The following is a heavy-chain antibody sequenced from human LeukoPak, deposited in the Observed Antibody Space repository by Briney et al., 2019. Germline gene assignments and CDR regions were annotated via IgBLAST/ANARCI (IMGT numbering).Heavy chain of an antibody. Sequence: GGSLRLSCAASGFTFSGYGMHWVRQAPGKGLEWVAFIRYDGSNKYYADSVKGRFTISRDNSKNTLYLQMNSLRAEDTAVYYCASFGSGSNLDAFDIWGQGTMVTVST. CDR2: IRYDGSNK. CDR1: GFTFSGYG. V-gene: IGHV3-30*02. CDR3: ASFGSGSNLDAFDI. D-gene: IGHD3-10*01. J-gene: IGHJ3*02.